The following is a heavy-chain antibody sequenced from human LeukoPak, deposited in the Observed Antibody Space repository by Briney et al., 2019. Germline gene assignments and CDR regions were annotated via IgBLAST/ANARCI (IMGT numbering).Heavy chain of an antibody. D-gene: IGHD3-10*01. CDR2: IYYSGST. CDR1: GGSIGSYY. CDR3: ARVGTYGSGSYLSWLDY. Sequence: SETLSLTCTVSGGSIGSYYWSWIRQPPGKGLEWIGYIYYSGSTNYNPSLKSRVTISVGTSKNQFSLKLSSVTAADTAVYYCARVGTYGSGSYLSWLDYWGQGTLVTVSS. V-gene: IGHV4-59*01. J-gene: IGHJ4*02.